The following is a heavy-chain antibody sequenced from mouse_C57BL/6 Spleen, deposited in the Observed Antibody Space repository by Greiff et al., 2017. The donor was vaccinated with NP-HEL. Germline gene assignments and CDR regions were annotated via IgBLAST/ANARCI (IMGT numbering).Heavy chain of an antibody. CDR2: IRSKSNNYAT. J-gene: IGHJ4*01. V-gene: IGHV10-1*01. CDR1: GFSFNTYA. Sequence: EVKLVESGGGLVQPKGSLKLSCAASGFSFNTYAMNWVRQAPGKGLEWVARIRSKSNNYATYYADSVKDRFTISRDDSESMLYLQMNNLKTEDTAMYYCVRELVLYYAMDYWGQGTSVTVSS. CDR3: VRELVLYYAMDY. D-gene: IGHD1-3*01.